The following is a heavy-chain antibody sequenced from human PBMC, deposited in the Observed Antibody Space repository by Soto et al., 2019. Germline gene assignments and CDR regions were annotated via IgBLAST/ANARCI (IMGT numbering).Heavy chain of an antibody. J-gene: IGHJ6*02. CDR3: ARPPTTASNRYYYYYVLEA. V-gene: IGHV3-23*01. CDR2: LSGSGATT. D-gene: IGHD1-26*01. Sequence: EVKLLESGGTLEQPGGSLTLSCAASGFTFSSHAMSWVRQAPGKGLEWVSALSGSGATTYYADSVKGRFTVSRDNSKNTLYLQITSLCREGTVIYYCARPPTTASNRYYYYYVLEAWCHGTAVTVSS. CDR1: GFTFSSHA.